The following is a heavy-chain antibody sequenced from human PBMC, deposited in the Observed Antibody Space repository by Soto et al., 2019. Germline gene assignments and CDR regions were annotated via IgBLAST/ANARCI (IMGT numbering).Heavy chain of an antibody. CDR1: GGSISSSSYY. D-gene: IGHD2-21*02. CDR2: IYYSGST. J-gene: IGHJ5*02. Sequence: QLQLQESGPGLVKPSETLSLTCTVSGGSISSSSYYWGWIRQPPGKGREWIGSIYYSGSTYYNPSLKSRVTIPVDTSQNQFSLKLSSVTAADADVYYCARHPNLVVTATPWGQGTLVTVSS. CDR3: ARHPNLVVTATP. V-gene: IGHV4-39*01.